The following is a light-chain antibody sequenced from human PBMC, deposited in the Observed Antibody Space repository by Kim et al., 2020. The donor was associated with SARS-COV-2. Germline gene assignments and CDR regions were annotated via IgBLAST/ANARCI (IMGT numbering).Light chain of an antibody. Sequence: GRSITISCTGTSADIGAFDYVSWYQQLPDKDPKLIIYDVDKRPSGISVRFSGSKSGNTASLTVSGLQPEDEADYYCASHTTDNTWVFGGGTQLTVL. V-gene: IGLV2-14*03. CDR3: ASHTTDNTWV. J-gene: IGLJ3*02. CDR1: SADIGAFDY. CDR2: DVD.